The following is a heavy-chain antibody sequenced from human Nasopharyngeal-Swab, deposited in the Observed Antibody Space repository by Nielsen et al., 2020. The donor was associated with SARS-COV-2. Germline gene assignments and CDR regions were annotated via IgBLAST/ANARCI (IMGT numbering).Heavy chain of an antibody. CDR1: GFAFSSYE. J-gene: IGHJ4*02. V-gene: IGHV3-48*03. CDR3: ARGDESSGFSITLDY. Sequence: GESLKISCAASGFAFSSYEMNWVRQAPGKGLEWVSYISGSGSTIYYADSVKGRFTISRDNAKNSLYLQMNSLRAEDTAVYYCARGDESSGFSITLDYWGQGTLVTVSS. D-gene: IGHD3-22*01. CDR2: ISGSGSTI.